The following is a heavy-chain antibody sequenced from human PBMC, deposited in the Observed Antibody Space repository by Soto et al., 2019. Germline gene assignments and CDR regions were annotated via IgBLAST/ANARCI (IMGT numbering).Heavy chain of an antibody. Sequence: SVKVSCKASGGTFSNYAISWVRQAPGQGLEWMGGIIPNFGTTNYAQKFQGRVTIAADESTSTAYMELSSLRSEDTAVSYCASGLVLSTENYTRSCPLDVWGQGIVGTVSS. D-gene: IGHD2-2*01. CDR2: IIPNFGTT. CDR3: ASGLVLSTENYTRSCPLDV. V-gene: IGHV1-69*13. CDR1: GGTFSNYA. J-gene: IGHJ6*02.